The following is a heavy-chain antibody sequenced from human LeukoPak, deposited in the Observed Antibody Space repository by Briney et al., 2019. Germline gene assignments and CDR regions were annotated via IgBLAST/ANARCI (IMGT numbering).Heavy chain of an antibody. CDR1: GFTFSSYS. CDR3: ARDRPSYCSSTSCQGYYYMDV. J-gene: IGHJ6*03. D-gene: IGHD2-2*01. CDR2: ISSSSSYI. V-gene: IGHV3-21*01. Sequence: GGSLRLSCAASGFTFSSYSMNWVRQAPGKGLEWVSSISSSSSYIYYVDSVKGRFTISRDNAKNSLYLQMNSLRAEDTAVYYCARDRPSYCSSTSCQGYYYMDVWGKGTTVTVSS.